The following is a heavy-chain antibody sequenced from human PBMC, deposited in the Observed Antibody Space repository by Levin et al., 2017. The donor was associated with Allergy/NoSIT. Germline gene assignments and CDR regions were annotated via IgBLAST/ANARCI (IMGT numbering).Heavy chain of an antibody. J-gene: IGHJ4*02. CDR1: CSLFLRYW. D-gene: IGHD6-19*01. CDR3: ARVGAVAGTSADY. V-gene: IGHV5-51*01. CDR2: IYPGDSDT. Sequence: SFPLSCSLFLRYWIGWVRQMPGKGLEWMGIIYPGDSDTRYSQSFPGQVTISVDKTISTAYLQWSSLKASDTAMYYCARVGAVAGTSADYWGQGTLVTVSS.